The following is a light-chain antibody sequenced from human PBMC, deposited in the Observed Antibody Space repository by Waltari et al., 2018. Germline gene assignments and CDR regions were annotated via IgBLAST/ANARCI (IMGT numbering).Light chain of an antibody. CDR1: PPIIGSIYG. V-gene: IGLV2-23*01. CDR2: EDD. J-gene: IGLJ3*02. Sequence: QSALTQPASMSGSPGQSITISCTGPPPIIGSIYGVSWYRQYPDKAPQLISFEDDKRPSDISARFSGSKSATTASLTISGLQGDDEADYYCCSYAGFWVFGGGTKLTVL. CDR3: CSYAGFWV.